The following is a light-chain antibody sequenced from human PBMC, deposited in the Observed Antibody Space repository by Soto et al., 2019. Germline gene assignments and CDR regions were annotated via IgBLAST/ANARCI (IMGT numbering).Light chain of an antibody. V-gene: IGLV1-44*01. CDR3: TAWDGSLDGRV. Sequence: QSGLTQPPSASGTPGQRVTISCSGSGSNIGTNTVNWYQQLPGTAPKLLIYHDYQRPSGIPDRFSGSKSGTSASLDISGLQSDDDADYSCTAWDGSLDGRVFGGGTKLTVL. CDR1: GSNIGTNT. CDR2: HDY. J-gene: IGLJ3*02.